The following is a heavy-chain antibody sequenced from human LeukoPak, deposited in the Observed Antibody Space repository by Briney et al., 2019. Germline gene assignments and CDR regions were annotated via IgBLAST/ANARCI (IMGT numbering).Heavy chain of an antibody. Sequence: GGSLRLSCAASGFTFSSYAMHWVRQAPGKGLEWVAVISYDGSNKYYADSVKGRFTISRDNSKNTLYLQMNSLRAEDTAVYYCAGDGVSPGEQWLVRDYYYYYGMDVWGQGTTVTVSS. J-gene: IGHJ6*02. CDR2: ISYDGSNK. V-gene: IGHV3-30-3*01. CDR3: AGDGVSPGEQWLVRDYYYYYGMDV. CDR1: GFTFSSYA. D-gene: IGHD6-19*01.